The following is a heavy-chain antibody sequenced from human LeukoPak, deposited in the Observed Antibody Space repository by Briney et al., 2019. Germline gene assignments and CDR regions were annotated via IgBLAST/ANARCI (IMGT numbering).Heavy chain of an antibody. CDR1: GFTFSSYS. D-gene: IGHD3-16*01. CDR2: ISSSGYYI. CDR3: ARDYDYAFDY. J-gene: IGHJ4*02. Sequence: GGSLRLSCAASGFTFSSYSMNWVRQAPGKGLEWVSSISSSGYYIYYADSVKGRFTISRDNAKNSLYLQMNSLRAEDTAVYYCARDYDYAFDYWGQGTLVTVSS. V-gene: IGHV3-21*06.